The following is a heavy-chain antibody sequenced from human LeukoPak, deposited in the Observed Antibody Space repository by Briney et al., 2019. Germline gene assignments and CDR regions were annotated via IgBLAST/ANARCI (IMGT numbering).Heavy chain of an antibody. CDR2: SYHIGST. CDR3: ARDRYELQTGIRGAVGALDI. Sequence: SETLSLTCAVSGYSITSGHYWGWIRQVPGKGLEWIGNSYHIGSTYYNPSLESRVTISLDSSENQFSLKVTSVTAADTAVYFCARDRYELQTGIRGAVGALDIWGQGTMVSVSS. CDR1: GYSITSGHY. V-gene: IGHV4-38-2*02. J-gene: IGHJ3*02. D-gene: IGHD3-10*01.